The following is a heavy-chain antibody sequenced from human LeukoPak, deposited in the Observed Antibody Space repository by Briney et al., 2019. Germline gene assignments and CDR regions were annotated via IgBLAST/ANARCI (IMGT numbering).Heavy chain of an antibody. CDR2: IYYSGST. D-gene: IGHD3-10*01. CDR3: ARHPEWEREAGST. Sequence: SETLSLTCTVSGGSISSSSYYWGWIRQPPGKGLEWIGSIYYSGSTYYNPSLKSRVTISVDTSKNQFSLRLSSVTAADTARYYCARHPEWEREAGSTWGQGTLVTVSS. V-gene: IGHV4-39*07. J-gene: IGHJ5*02. CDR1: GGSISSSSYY.